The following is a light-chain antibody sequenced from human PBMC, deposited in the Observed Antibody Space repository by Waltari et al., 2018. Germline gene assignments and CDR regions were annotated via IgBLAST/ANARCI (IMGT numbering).Light chain of an antibody. J-gene: IGKJ1*01. Sequence: RATLSCRASQSVSIYLAWYQQKPGQAPRLLIYHTSTRATGIPDRFSGSGSGTDFSLTISGLEPEDFAVYYCQHYKSLPVSFGQGTRVEIK. V-gene: IGKV3-20*01. CDR1: QSVSIY. CDR2: HTS. CDR3: QHYKSLPVS.